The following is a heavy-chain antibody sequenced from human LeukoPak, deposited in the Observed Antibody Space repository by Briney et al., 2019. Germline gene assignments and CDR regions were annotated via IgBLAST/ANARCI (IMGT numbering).Heavy chain of an antibody. J-gene: IGHJ4*02. CDR1: GDSLNNHD. CDR2: IHALEGT. D-gene: IGHD3-22*01. CDR3: TSGTDSRKLGY. Sequence: PSETLSLTCTVSGDSLNNHDWDWIRQPPGKGLEWIGEIHALEGTNYNPSLRSRVTVSLDTYKTQLSLKMSSVTAADTAVYYCTSGTDSRKLGYWGQGTLVTVSS. V-gene: IGHV4-34*01.